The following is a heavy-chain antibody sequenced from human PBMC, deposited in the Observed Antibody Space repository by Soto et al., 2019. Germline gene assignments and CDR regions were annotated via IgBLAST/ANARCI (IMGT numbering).Heavy chain of an antibody. CDR2: TYYRSKWYN. J-gene: IGHJ4*02. Sequence: SQTLSLTCAISGDSVSSNSAAWNWIRQSPSRGLEWLGRTYYRSKWYNDYAVSVKSRITINPDTSKNQLSLQLNSVTPEDTAVYYCAREYYYDSSGYPGSFDYWGQGTLVTVSS. CDR1: GDSVSSNSAA. CDR3: AREYYYDSSGYPGSFDY. D-gene: IGHD3-22*01. V-gene: IGHV6-1*01.